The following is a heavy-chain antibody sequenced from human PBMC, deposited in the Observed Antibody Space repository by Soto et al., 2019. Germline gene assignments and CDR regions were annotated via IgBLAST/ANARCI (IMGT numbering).Heavy chain of an antibody. D-gene: IGHD6-19*01. V-gene: IGHV3-66*01. J-gene: IGHJ4*02. CDR2: IYSGGST. CDR3: ARAPGSSGWSYYFDY. CDR1: GFTVSSNY. Sequence: EVQLVESGGGLVQPGGSLRLSYAASGFTVSSNYMSWVRQAPGKGLEWVSVIYSGGSTYYADSVKGRFTISRDNSKNTLYLQMNSLRAEDTAVYYCARAPGSSGWSYYFDYWGQGTLVTVSS.